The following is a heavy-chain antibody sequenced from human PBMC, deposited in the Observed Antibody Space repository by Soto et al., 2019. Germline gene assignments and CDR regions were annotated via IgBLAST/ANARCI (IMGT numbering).Heavy chain of an antibody. CDR2: ISSTTNYI. CDR3: ARESEDLTSNFDY. V-gene: IGHV3-21*06. Sequence: GSLRLSCAASGFTFGSHTMSWVRQAPGKGLEWVSSISSTTNYIYYGDSMKGRFTISRDNAKNSLYLEMNSLRAEDTAVYYCARESEDLTSNFDYWGQGTLVTVSS. CDR1: GFTFGSHT. J-gene: IGHJ4*02.